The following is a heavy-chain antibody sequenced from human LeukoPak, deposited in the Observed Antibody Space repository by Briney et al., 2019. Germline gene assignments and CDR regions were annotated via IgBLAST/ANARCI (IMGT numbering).Heavy chain of an antibody. V-gene: IGHV3-30-3*01. D-gene: IGHD4-11*01. J-gene: IGHJ4*02. CDR2: ISYDGSSK. CDR3: ARDDYSNYRFDY. Sequence: GGSLRLSCAASGFTFSSYAMHWVRQAPGKGLEWVAVISYDGSSKYYADSVKGRFTISRDNSKNTLYLQMNSLRAEDTAVYYCARDDYSNYRFDYWGQGTLVTVSS. CDR1: GFTFSSYA.